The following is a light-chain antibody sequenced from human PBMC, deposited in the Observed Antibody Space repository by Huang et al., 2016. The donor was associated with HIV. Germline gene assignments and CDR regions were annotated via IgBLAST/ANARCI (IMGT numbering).Light chain of an antibody. Sequence: QLTQSPSSLSMSVGDRVIITCQASQDIANSLAWYQHKPGRAPKLLISAASTLQSGVPSRFSGGSAGTYFTLIITNLQSDDFASYYCQQLHSYPITFGQGTRLDI. CDR3: QQLHSYPIT. V-gene: IGKV1-9*01. CDR1: QDIANS. CDR2: AAS. J-gene: IGKJ5*01.